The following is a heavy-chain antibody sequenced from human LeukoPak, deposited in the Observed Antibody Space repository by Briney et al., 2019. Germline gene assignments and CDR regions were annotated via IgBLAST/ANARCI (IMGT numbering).Heavy chain of an antibody. V-gene: IGHV1-18*01. D-gene: IGHD2-2*01. CDR3: ARDGTSTDDY. J-gene: IGHJ4*02. CDR1: GYTFSNFG. Sequence: ASVKVSCKTSGYTFSNFGINWVRQAPGQGLEWMGWISGNNDNPNYGQKFQGRFTVTTDSSMSTAYMELWNLRFDDTAVYYCARDGTSTDDYWGQGTLVTVSS. CDR2: ISGNNDNP.